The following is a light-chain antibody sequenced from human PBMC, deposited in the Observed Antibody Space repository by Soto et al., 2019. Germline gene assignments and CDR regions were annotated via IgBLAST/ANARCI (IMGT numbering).Light chain of an antibody. CDR3: QQYTSYPRT. J-gene: IGKJ1*01. Sequence: DIQMTQSPSTLSASVGDRVTITCRPTQSISSWLAWYQQKPGKAPKLLIYRASSLQSGVPSRFSGSGSGTEFTLTISSLQPDDFATYYCQQYTSYPRTFGQGTKVEVK. V-gene: IGKV1-5*03. CDR2: RAS. CDR1: QSISSW.